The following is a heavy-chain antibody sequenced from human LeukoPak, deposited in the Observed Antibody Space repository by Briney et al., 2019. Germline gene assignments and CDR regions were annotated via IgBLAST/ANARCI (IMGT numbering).Heavy chain of an antibody. J-gene: IGHJ3*02. CDR2: ISDSGGST. V-gene: IGHV3-23*01. Sequence: GGSLRLSCAASGFTFSLYAMGWVRQAPGKGLEWVSSISDSGGSTHYADAVKGRFTISRDNSKKTLCLQMNSLRAEETAVYYCARDLGSFYNVKAFDIWGQGTLVTVSS. D-gene: IGHD3-10*01. CDR3: ARDLGSFYNVKAFDI. CDR1: GFTFSLYA.